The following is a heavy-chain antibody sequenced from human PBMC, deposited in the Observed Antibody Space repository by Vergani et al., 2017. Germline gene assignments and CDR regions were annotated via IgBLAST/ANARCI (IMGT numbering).Heavy chain of an antibody. V-gene: IGHV1-3*01. Sequence: QVQLVQSGAEVKKPGASVKVSCKASGSTFTSYAMHWVRQAPGQRLEWMGWINAGNGNTKYSQKFQGRVTITRDTSASTAYMELSSVRSEDTAVYYCARSSSWRGMDVWGQWTTVTVSS. CDR3: ARSSSWRGMDV. D-gene: IGHD6-13*01. CDR1: GSTFTSYA. CDR2: INAGNGNT. J-gene: IGHJ6*02.